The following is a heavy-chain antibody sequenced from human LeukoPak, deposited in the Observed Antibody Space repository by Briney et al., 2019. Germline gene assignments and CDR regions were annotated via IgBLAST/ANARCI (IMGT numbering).Heavy chain of an antibody. CDR2: INPKSGDT. CDR3: GRGIQSFDP. Sequence: ASVMVSCKASGYTFIDYYIHWVRQAPGQGLEWMGWINPKSGDTNYAQKFQDRVTMTRDTSTSTGYMELRSLRSGDTAVYYCGRGIQSFDPWGQGTLVTVSS. CDR1: GYTFIDYY. J-gene: IGHJ5*02. V-gene: IGHV1-2*02.